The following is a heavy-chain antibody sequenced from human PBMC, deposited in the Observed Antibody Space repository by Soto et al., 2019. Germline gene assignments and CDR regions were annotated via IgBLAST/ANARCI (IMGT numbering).Heavy chain of an antibody. CDR3: ARMSYFYDKWYFDL. V-gene: IGHV4-30-4*01. CDR2: VYYSGST. D-gene: IGHD3-22*01. Sequence: QLQESGPGLVMPSQTLSLTCTVSGASINNNVYYWSWIRQTPGKGLEWSGYVYYSGSTDYSPSVKSRLAMSIDKSQNQFTLKLNSVTAADTATYYCARMSYFYDKWYFDLWGRGTLVTVSS. CDR1: GASINNNVYY. J-gene: IGHJ2*01.